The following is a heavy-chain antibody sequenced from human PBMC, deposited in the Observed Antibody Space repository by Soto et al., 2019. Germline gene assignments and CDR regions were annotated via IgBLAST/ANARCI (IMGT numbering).Heavy chain of an antibody. V-gene: IGHV1-69*05. Sequence: SVKVSCKASGGTFSSYAISWVRQAPGQGLEWMGGIIPIFGTANYAQKLQGRVTMTTDTSTSTAYMELRSLRSDDTAVYYCAREPAGPYSSSSGVDYWGQGTLVTVSS. CDR1: GGTFSSYA. CDR3: AREPAGPYSSSSGVDY. D-gene: IGHD6-6*01. CDR2: IIPIFGTA. J-gene: IGHJ4*02.